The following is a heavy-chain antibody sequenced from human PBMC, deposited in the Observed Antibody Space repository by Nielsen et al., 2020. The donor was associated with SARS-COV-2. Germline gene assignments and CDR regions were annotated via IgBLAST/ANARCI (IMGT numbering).Heavy chain of an antibody. CDR1: GGSISSYY. CDR2: INHSGST. CDR3: ARTRGLLGYYFDY. V-gene: IGHV4-34*01. J-gene: IGHJ4*02. D-gene: IGHD1-26*01. Sequence: SETLSLTCTVSGGSISSYYWSWIRQPPGKGLEWIGEINHSGSTNYNPSLKSRVTISVDTSKNQFSLKLSSVTAADTAVYYCARTRGLLGYYFDYWGQGTLVTVSS.